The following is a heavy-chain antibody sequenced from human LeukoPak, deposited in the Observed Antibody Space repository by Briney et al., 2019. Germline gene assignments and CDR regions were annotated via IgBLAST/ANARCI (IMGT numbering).Heavy chain of an antibody. V-gene: IGHV4-4*07. CDR3: ARDSRAASVWYFDV. D-gene: IGHD6-13*01. CDR1: GDSISTYY. CDR2: VYISGYT. J-gene: IGHJ2*01. Sequence: SETLSLTCTVSGDSISTYYWSWIRQPAGKGPEWIGRVYISGYTNYNPSLKSRVTMSTDTSKNQFSPSLTSVTAADTAVYYCARDSRAASVWYFDVWGRGTLVTVSS.